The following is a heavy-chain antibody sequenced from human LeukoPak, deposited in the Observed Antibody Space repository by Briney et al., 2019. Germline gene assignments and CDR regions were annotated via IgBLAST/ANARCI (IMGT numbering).Heavy chain of an antibody. V-gene: IGHV4-61*02. CDR2: IYTSGST. CDR1: GGSISSGSYY. D-gene: IGHD2-2*01. Sequence: TLSLTCTVSGGSISSGSYYWSWIRQPAGKGLEWIGRIYTSGSTNYNPSLKSRVTISVDTSKNQFSLKLSSVTAADTAVYYCAGTSIVVVPAAVEAFDIWGQGTMVTVSS. J-gene: IGHJ3*02. CDR3: AGTSIVVVPAAVEAFDI.